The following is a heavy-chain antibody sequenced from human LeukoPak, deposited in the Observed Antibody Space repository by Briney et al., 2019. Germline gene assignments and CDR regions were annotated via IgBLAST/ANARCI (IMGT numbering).Heavy chain of an antibody. Sequence: PGGSLRLSCAASGFTFNTYWMTWVRQAPGKGLEWVANINQNGYEKYYVDSVKGRFIISRDNVESSLYLQMNSLRVEDTAIYYCVRGGASPYFWGQGTLVTVSS. D-gene: IGHD2-21*01. CDR3: VRGGASPYF. CDR1: GFTFNTYW. CDR2: INQNGYEK. V-gene: IGHV3-7*01. J-gene: IGHJ4*02.